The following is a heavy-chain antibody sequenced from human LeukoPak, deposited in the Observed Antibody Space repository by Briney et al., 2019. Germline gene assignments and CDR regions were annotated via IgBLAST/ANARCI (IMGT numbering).Heavy chain of an antibody. Sequence: SETLSLTCAVYGGSFSGYYWSWIRQPPGKGLEWIGEINHSRRTHYNPSLKSRVTISVDTSKNQFSLKLSSVTAADTAVYYCARGGSQFGELKFRRRNWFDPWGQGTLVTVSS. V-gene: IGHV4-34*01. CDR2: INHSRRT. CDR1: GGSFSGYY. J-gene: IGHJ5*02. CDR3: ARGGSQFGELKFRRRNWFDP. D-gene: IGHD3-10*01.